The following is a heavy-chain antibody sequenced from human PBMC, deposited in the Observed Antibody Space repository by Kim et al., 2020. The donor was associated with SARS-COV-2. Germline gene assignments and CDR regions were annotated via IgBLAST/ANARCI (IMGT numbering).Heavy chain of an antibody. D-gene: IGHD5-12*01. Sequence: GSTYYTPSLKSRVTISVDTSKNQLSLKLSSVTAADTAVYYCARDGPDIIWGQGTLVTVSS. CDR3: ARDGPDII. V-gene: IGHV4-31*02. J-gene: IGHJ4*02. CDR2: GST.